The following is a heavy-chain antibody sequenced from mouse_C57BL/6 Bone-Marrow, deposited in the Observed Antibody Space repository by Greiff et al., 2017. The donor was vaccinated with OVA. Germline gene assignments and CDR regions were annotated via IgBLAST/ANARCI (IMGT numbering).Heavy chain of an antibody. V-gene: IGHV5-6*01. CDR2: ISSGGSYT. Sequence: EVQLVESGGDLVKPGGSLKLSCAASGFTFSSYGMSWVRQTPDKRLEWVATISSGGSYTYYPDSVKGRFTISRDNAKNTLYLQMSSLKSEDTAMYYCARHGAGGDAMDYWGQGTSVTVSS. CDR3: ARHGAGGDAMDY. J-gene: IGHJ4*01. CDR1: GFTFSSYG.